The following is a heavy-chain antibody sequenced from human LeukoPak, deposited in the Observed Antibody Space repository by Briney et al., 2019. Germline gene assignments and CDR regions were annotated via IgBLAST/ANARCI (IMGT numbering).Heavy chain of an antibody. CDR2: IGAAGSTI. J-gene: IGHJ4*02. Sequence: GGSLRLSCAASGFTFSSYSMNWVRQAPGMGLEWVSYIGAAGSTIYYADSVKGRFTISRDNAKNSLFLQMNSLRAEDTAVYYCARDSSTYAGPPDYWGQGTLVTVSS. CDR1: GFTFSSYS. V-gene: IGHV3-48*01. D-gene: IGHD2-2*01. CDR3: ARDSSTYAGPPDY.